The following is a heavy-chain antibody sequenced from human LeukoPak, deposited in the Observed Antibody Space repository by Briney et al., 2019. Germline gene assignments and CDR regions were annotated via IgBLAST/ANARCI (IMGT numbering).Heavy chain of an antibody. CDR1: GFTFGDYA. J-gene: IGHJ4*02. V-gene: IGHV3-49*03. CDR3: TRDRGAYNLYDY. Sequence: GGSLRLSCTASGFTFGDYAMSWIRQAPGKGLEWVGFIRSKAYGETADYAASVKGRFTISRDDSRAIAYLQMNSLKTEDTAVYHCTRDRGAYNLYDYWGQGTLVTVSS. CDR2: IRSKAYGETA. D-gene: IGHD1-1*01.